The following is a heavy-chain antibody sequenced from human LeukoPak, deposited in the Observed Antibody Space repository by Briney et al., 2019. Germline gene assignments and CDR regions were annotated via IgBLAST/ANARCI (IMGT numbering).Heavy chain of an antibody. CDR3: ARDPPYYYDSSGYYIGY. V-gene: IGHV3-21*01. Sequence: GGSLRLSCAASGFTFSNYSMNWVRQAPGKGLEWVSSISSSSSYIYYADSVKGRFTISRDNAKNSLYLQMNSLRAEDTAVYYCARDPPYYYDSSGYYIGYWGQGTLVTVSS. CDR2: ISSSSSYI. J-gene: IGHJ4*02. D-gene: IGHD3-22*01. CDR1: GFTFSNYS.